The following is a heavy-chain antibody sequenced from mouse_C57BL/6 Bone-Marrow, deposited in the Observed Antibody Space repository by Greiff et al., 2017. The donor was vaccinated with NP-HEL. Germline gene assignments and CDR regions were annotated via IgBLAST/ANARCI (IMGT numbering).Heavy chain of an antibody. CDR2: ISNGGGST. CDR3: ARQILGYAMDY. V-gene: IGHV5-12*01. Sequence: EVQRVESGGGLVQPGGSLKLSCAASGFTFSDYYMYWVRQTPEKRLEWVAYISNGGGSTYYPDTVKGRFPISRDNAKNTLYLQMSRLKSEDTAMYYCARQILGYAMDYWGQGTSVTVSS. CDR1: GFTFSDYY. J-gene: IGHJ4*01. D-gene: IGHD4-1*01.